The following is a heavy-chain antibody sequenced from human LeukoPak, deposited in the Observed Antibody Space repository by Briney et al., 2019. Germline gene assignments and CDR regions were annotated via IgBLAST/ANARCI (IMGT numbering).Heavy chain of an antibody. J-gene: IGHJ4*02. CDR3: ARHFDYDSSTYYSAYDY. Sequence: SETLSLTCTVAGGSISSYHWSWIRQPPGKGLEWIGYIYYSGSTKYNPSLKSRVTISVDTSKNQFSLKLSSVTAADTAVYYCARHFDYDSSTYYSAYDYWGQGTLVTVSS. V-gene: IGHV4-59*08. CDR1: GGSISSYH. CDR2: IYYSGST. D-gene: IGHD3-22*01.